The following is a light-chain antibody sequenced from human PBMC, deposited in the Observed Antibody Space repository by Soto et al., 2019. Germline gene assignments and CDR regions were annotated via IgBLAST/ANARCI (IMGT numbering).Light chain of an antibody. V-gene: IGKV3-11*01. CDR3: QQRTNWLT. CDR1: HSVSTN. Sequence: NVLKQSPVTLSLSQGERATLSCRASHSVSTNLAWYQQKPGQAPRLLIYDATNRATGIPARFSGSGSETDFTLTISSLEPEDFAVYYCQQRTNWLTFGGGTIVDVK. J-gene: IGKJ4*01. CDR2: DAT.